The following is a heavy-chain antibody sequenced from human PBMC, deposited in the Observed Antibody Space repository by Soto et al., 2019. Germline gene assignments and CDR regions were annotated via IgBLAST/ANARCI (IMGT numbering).Heavy chain of an antibody. D-gene: IGHD3-9*01. J-gene: IGHJ3*02. V-gene: IGHV4-59*01. Sequence: LCVPRSVAGGSIGSFDWSRIRKNQGKGLEWIGYIYYSGSTNYNPSLKSRVTISVDTSKNQFSLKLSSVTAADTAVYYCARAQGDILTGYRWGAFDIWGQGTMVTVSS. CDR3: ARAQGDILTGYRWGAFDI. CDR1: GGSIGSFD. CDR2: IYYSGST.